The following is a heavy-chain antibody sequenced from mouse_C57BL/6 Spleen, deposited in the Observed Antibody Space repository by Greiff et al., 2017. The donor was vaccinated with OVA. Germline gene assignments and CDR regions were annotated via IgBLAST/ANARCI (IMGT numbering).Heavy chain of an antibody. Sequence: EVKLVESGPVLVKPGASVKMSCKASGYTFTDYYMNWVKQSHGKSLEWIGVINPYNGGTSYNQKFKGKATLTVDKSSSTAYMELNSLTSEDSAVYYCARSGDGYYVRFDYWGQGTTLTVSS. J-gene: IGHJ2*01. CDR2: INPYNGGT. D-gene: IGHD2-3*01. V-gene: IGHV1-19*01. CDR3: ARSGDGYYVRFDY. CDR1: GYTFTDYY.